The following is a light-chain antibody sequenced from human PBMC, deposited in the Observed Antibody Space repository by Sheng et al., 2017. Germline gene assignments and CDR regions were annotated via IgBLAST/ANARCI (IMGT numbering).Light chain of an antibody. CDR1: SGSIASNY. CDR2: EDN. J-gene: IGLJ3*02. V-gene: IGLV6-57*01. CDR3: QSYDSSNWV. Sequence: NFMLTQPHSVSESPGKTVTISCTRSSGSIASNYVQWYQQRPGSSPTTVICEDNQRPSGVPDRFSGSIDSSSNSASLTISGLKTEDEADYYCQSYDSSNWVFGGGTKLT.